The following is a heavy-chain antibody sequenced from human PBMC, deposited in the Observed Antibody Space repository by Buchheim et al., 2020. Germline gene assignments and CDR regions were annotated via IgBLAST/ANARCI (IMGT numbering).Heavy chain of an antibody. Sequence: VQLVQSGAEVKKPGESLKISCKGSGYSFTTYWIGWVRQMPGKGLEWMGIIYPADSDSRYSPSFQGQVTISADKSISTAYVQWSSLEASDTAMYYCARAPLMITFGGPIVRDYDAFDIWGQGT. J-gene: IGHJ3*02. CDR2: IYPADSDS. V-gene: IGHV5-51*01. CDR3: ARAPLMITFGGPIVRDYDAFDI. D-gene: IGHD3-16*02. CDR1: GYSFTTYW.